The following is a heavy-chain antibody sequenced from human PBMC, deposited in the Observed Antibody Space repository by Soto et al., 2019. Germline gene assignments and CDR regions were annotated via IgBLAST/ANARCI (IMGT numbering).Heavy chain of an antibody. J-gene: IGHJ3*02. Sequence: QLLLQESGPGLVKSSATLSLTCSVSGGSISSSSYYWNWIRQSPGKGLEWIGSVYYSGTTYYNPSLKRRVTISVDTYNQFSLKLSSVTAADTAYYFCARRPMVGPVAENAFDIWGQGTRVTVSS. CDR2: VYYSGTT. CDR3: ARRPMVGPVAENAFDI. CDR1: GGSISSSSYY. D-gene: IGHD6-19*01. V-gene: IGHV4-39*01.